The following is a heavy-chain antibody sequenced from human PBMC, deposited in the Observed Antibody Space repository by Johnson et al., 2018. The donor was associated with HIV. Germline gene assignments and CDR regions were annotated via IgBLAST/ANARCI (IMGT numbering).Heavy chain of an antibody. J-gene: IGHJ3*02. Sequence: GLEWVSAIGTAGDTYYPGSVKGRFTISRENAKNSLYLQMNSLRAGDTAVYYCLGIWGQGTMVTVSS. CDR3: LGI. CDR2: IGTAGDT. V-gene: IGHV3-13*01.